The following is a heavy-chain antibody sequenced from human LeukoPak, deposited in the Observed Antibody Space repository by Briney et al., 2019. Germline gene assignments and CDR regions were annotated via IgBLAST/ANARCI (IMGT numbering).Heavy chain of an antibody. CDR2: IYHSGST. CDR1: GGSISSSNW. J-gene: IGHJ4*02. V-gene: IGHV4-4*02. CDR3: AREGPEGGNSAYFDY. Sequence: SGTLSLTCAVSGGSISSSNWWSWVRQPPGKGLEWIGEIYHSGSTNYNPSLKSRVTISVDKSKNQFSLKLSSVTAADTAVYYCAREGPEGGNSAYFDYWGQGTLVTVSS. D-gene: IGHD4-23*01.